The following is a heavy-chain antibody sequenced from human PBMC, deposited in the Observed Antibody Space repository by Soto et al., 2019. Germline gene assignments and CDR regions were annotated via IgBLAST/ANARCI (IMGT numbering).Heavy chain of an antibody. Sequence: PGGSLRLSCAASGFTFSSYWMHWVRQAPGKGLVWVSRINSDGSSTSYADSVKGRFTISRDNAKNTLYLQMNSLRAEDTAVYYCSRRPGGEVYDILTGYYKHHYYYGMDVWGQGTTVTVSS. J-gene: IGHJ6*02. D-gene: IGHD3-9*01. V-gene: IGHV3-74*01. CDR2: INSDGSST. CDR3: SRRPGGEVYDILTGYYKHHYYYGMDV. CDR1: GFTFSSYW.